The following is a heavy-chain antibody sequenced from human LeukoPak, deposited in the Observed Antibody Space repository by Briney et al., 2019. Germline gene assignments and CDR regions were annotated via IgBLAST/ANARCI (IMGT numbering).Heavy chain of an antibody. D-gene: IGHD2-21*01. CDR3: ARGTRLWGTYYYYMDV. V-gene: IGHV4-59*12. CDR1: GGSISSYY. CDR2: IYYSGST. Sequence: PSETLSLTCTVSGGSISSYYWSWIRQPPGKGLEWIGYIYYSGSTNYNPSLKSRVTISVDTSKNQFSLTLRSVTAADTAVYYCARGTRLWGTYYYYMDVWGKGTTVTISS. J-gene: IGHJ6*03.